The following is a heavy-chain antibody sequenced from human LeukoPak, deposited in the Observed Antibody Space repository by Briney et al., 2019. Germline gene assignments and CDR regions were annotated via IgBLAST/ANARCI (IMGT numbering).Heavy chain of an antibody. V-gene: IGHV1-18*01. CDR3: ARGNGDYTYTERGGDDY. CDR2: ISAYNGNT. J-gene: IGHJ4*02. CDR1: GYTFTSYG. Sequence: ASVKVSCKASGYTFTSYGISWVRQAPGQGLEWMGWISAYNGNTNYAQKLQGRVTMTTDTSTSTAYMEVRSLRSDDTAVYYCARGNGDYTYTERGGDDYWGQGTLVTVSS. D-gene: IGHD4-17*01.